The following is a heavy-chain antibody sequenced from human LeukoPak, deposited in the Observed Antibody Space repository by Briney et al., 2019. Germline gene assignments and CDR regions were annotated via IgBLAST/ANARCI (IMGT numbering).Heavy chain of an antibody. J-gene: IGHJ6*03. CDR3: ARGQRYCSSTSCYRRGYYYYHMDV. D-gene: IGHD2-2*01. V-gene: IGHV4-34*01. CDR2: INHSGST. CDR1: GGSFSGYY. Sequence: SETLSLTCAVYGGSFSGYYWSWIRQPPGKGLEWIGEINHSGSTNYNPSLKSRVTISVDTSKNQFSLKLSSVTAADTAVYYCARGQRYCSSTSCYRRGYYYYHMDVWGKGTTVTVSS.